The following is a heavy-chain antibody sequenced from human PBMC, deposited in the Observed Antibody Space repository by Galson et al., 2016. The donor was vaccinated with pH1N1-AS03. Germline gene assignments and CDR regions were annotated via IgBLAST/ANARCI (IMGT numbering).Heavy chain of an antibody. V-gene: IGHV4-4*09. CDR2: IQTTGNT. Sequence: SETLSLTCTVSGDSTFDYYWNWIRQPPGKGLEWIGYIQTTGNTKYNPSLKSRVTMSIDTSKNQFFLHLMSVTAADTALYYCARDPPLEIGWYFDLWGRGTLVTVSS. J-gene: IGHJ2*01. CDR1: GDSTFDYY. CDR3: ARDPPLEIGWYFDL. D-gene: IGHD3-3*01.